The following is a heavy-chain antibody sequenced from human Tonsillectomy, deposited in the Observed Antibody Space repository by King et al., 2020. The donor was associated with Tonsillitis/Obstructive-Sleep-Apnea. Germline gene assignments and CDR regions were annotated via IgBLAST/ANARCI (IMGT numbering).Heavy chain of an antibody. CDR2: TSYDGSNK. CDR1: GFTFSNYT. J-gene: IGHJ4*02. D-gene: IGHD1-7*01. CDR3: AGGGTTREVFDY. Sequence: VQLVESGGGVVQPGRSLRLSCAASGFTFSNYTMHWVRQAPGKGLEWVAVTSYDGSNKYHADSVKGRFTISRDNSKNTLYLQMNSLRAEDTAVYYCAGGGTTREVFDYWGQGTLVTVSS. V-gene: IGHV3-30*04.